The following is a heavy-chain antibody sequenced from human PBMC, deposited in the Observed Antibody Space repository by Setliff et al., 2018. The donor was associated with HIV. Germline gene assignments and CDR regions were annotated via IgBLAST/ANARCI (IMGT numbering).Heavy chain of an antibody. Sequence: SETLSLTCAVYGGSFGAYYWTWIRQPPGKGLEWIGEINRSGNTKYNPSLKSRVTISIDTSKNQFSLNLTSVAAADTAVYYCSNWNTTVDADSWGQGTLVTVS. D-gene: IGHD1-1*01. CDR3: SNWNTTVDADS. V-gene: IGHV4-34*01. J-gene: IGHJ4*02. CDR1: GGSFGAYY. CDR2: INRSGNT.